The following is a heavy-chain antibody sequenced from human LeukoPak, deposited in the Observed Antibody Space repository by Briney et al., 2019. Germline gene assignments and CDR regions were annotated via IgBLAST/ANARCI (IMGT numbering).Heavy chain of an antibody. J-gene: IGHJ4*02. Sequence: GESLKISCKGSGYSFTSYWIGWVRQMPGKGLEWMGIIYPGDSDTRYSPSFQGQVTISADKSISTAYLQWSSLKASDTAMYYCARGDYTFLASPAYNYWGQGTLVTVSS. D-gene: IGHD4-17*01. V-gene: IGHV5-51*01. CDR2: IYPGDSDT. CDR1: GYSFTSYW. CDR3: ARGDYTFLASPAYNY.